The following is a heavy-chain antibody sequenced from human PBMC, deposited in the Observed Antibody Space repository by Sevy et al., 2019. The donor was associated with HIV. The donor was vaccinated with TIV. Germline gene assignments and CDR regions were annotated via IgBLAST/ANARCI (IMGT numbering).Heavy chain of an antibody. Sequence: GGSLRLSCITSGFRFSDYALTWLRQAPGKGLEWVGFIRSKTFGGTTEYAASVKGRFTISRDESKSIDYLEMNSLKTEDTAIYYCTRLRGTISAYYYFGMDVWGQGATVTVSS. CDR1: GFRFSDYA. J-gene: IGHJ6*02. D-gene: IGHD3-9*01. CDR3: TRLRGTISAYYYFGMDV. V-gene: IGHV3-49*03. CDR2: IRSKTFGGTT.